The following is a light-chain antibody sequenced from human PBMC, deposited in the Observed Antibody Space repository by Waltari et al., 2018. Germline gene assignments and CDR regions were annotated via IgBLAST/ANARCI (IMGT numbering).Light chain of an antibody. J-gene: IGKJ1*01. CDR3: QQYYSTPFS. Sequence: DLVMTQSPDSLAVSLGERATINSKSSQTVLYNTNKMNYLAWSQRKPGLPPKLLIYLATTPESGVPDRIRGSGSGTDFTLTINRVQAEDVAVYYCQQYYSTPFSFGQGTKVEI. CDR2: LAT. CDR1: QTVLYNTNKMNY. V-gene: IGKV4-1*01.